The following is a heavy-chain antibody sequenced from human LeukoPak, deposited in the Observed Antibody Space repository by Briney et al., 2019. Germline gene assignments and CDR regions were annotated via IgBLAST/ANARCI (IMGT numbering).Heavy chain of an antibody. CDR2: IYYSGST. V-gene: IGHV4-59*01. CDR3: ARGAYPDAFDI. J-gene: IGHJ3*02. D-gene: IGHD2-21*01. Sequence: SEILSLTCTVSGGSISRYYWSWIRQPPGKGLEWIGYIYYSGSTNYNPSLKSRVTISVDTSKSQFSLKLSSVTAADTAVYYCARGAYPDAFDIWGQGTMVTVSS. CDR1: GGSISRYY.